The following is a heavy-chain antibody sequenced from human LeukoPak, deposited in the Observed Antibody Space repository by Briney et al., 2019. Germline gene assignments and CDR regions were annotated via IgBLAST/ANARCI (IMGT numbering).Heavy chain of an antibody. D-gene: IGHD2-2*01. Sequence: SETLSLTCTVSGGSISSSSYYWGWIRQPPGKGLEWIGSIYYSGSTYYNPSLKSRVTISVDTSKNQFSLKLSSVTAADTAVYHCASGLVVVPAAIVLWGQGTLVTVSS. CDR2: IYYSGST. V-gene: IGHV4-39*01. CDR3: ASGLVVVPAAIVL. CDR1: GGSISSSSYY. J-gene: IGHJ4*02.